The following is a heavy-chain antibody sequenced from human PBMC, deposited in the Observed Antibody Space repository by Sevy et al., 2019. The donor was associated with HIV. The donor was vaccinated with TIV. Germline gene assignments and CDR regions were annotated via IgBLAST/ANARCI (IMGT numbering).Heavy chain of an antibody. Sequence: GGSLRLSCAASGFTFRTYAMTWVRQAPGKGLEWVSVMSGSGGDTYYADSVKGRFTISRYNSNNTLYLQMNSLRAEDTAVYYCAKDRVSGTYYTGDFDYWGQGTLVTVSS. CDR2: MSGSGGDT. D-gene: IGHD3-10*01. J-gene: IGHJ4*02. V-gene: IGHV3-23*01. CDR3: AKDRVSGTYYTGDFDY. CDR1: GFTFRTYA.